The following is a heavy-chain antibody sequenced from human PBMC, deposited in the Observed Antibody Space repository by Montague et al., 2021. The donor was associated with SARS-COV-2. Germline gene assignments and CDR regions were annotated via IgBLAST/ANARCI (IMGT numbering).Heavy chain of an antibody. V-gene: IGHV4-61*02. D-gene: IGHD3-22*01. CDR1: GGSISSGSYY. Sequence: TRSLTCTVSGGSISSGSYYWSWIRQPARKGLEWIGRIYTSGSTNYNPSLKSRVTISVDTSRNQFSLKLSSVTAADTAVYYCARDPLYYYDSSGLLLDWYFDLWGRGTLVTVSS. J-gene: IGHJ2*01. CDR2: IYTSGST. CDR3: ARDPLYYYDSSGLLLDWYFDL.